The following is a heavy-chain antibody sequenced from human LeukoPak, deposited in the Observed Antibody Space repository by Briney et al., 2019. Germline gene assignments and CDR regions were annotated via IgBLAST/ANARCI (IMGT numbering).Heavy chain of an antibody. Sequence: GGSLRPSCVTSGFTFSNNAMTWVRQAPGKGLEWVSIVSGDGSSTLYADSVKGRFAISRDSSERTVYLQMDSLRADDTAIYYCAKGLGPNCGGGCYSRVFDYWGQGTLVTVSS. J-gene: IGHJ4*02. V-gene: IGHV3-23*01. CDR1: GFTFSNNA. CDR3: AKGLGPNCGGGCYSRVFDY. CDR2: VSGDGSST. D-gene: IGHD2-21*02.